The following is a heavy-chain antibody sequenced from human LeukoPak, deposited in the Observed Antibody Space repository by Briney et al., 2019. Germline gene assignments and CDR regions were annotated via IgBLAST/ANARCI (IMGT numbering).Heavy chain of an antibody. CDR3: TTMVWFGSGGAYYYMDV. D-gene: IGHD3-10*01. J-gene: IGHJ6*03. Sequence: GGSLRLSCAASGFTFRNAWMSWVRQAPGKGLEWVGRIKSKTDGGTTDYAAPVKGRFTISRDDSKNTLYLQMNSLKTEDTAVYYCTTMVWFGSGGAYYYMDVWGKGTTVTVSS. V-gene: IGHV3-15*01. CDR2: IKSKTDGGTT. CDR1: GFTFRNAW.